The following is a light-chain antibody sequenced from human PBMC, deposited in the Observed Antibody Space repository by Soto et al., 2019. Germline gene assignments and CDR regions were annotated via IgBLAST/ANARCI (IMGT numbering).Light chain of an antibody. CDR1: QIGSGNY. J-gene: IGKJ1*01. CDR3: PQLGYPQWT. Sequence: ELVLTQSPGTLSLSPGDSAALSCKASQIGSGNYLSWYQQKSGQAPRLLIYATSTRAPGIPDRFSGSGSATDFSLIISRPEPEESAVYFCPQLGYPQWTFGRGTKVDI. CDR2: ATS. V-gene: IGKV3-20*01.